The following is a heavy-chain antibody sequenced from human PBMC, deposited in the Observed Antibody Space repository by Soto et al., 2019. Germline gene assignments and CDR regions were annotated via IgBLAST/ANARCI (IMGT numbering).Heavy chain of an antibody. CDR1: GFAFNIYA. J-gene: IGHJ4*02. CDR3: ARSSGVPTPDFDY. D-gene: IGHD3-3*01. Sequence: GGSLRLSCAASGFAFNIYAIHWVRQAPGKGLEWVAVISHDGTNRYYTDSVRGRFTISRDNSKNTAYLEMDSLRADDTAVYYCARSSGVPTPDFDYWGQGTLVTVSS. CDR2: ISHDGTNR. V-gene: IGHV3-30-3*01.